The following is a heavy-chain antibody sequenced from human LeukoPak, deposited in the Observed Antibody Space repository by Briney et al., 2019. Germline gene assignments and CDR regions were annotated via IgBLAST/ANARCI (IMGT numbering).Heavy chain of an antibody. CDR2: IYSGGGT. J-gene: IGHJ4*02. Sequence: GGSLRLSCEASGFSVTTNYMTWVRQAPGKGLEWVSVIYSGGGTYYADSVKGRFTISRDNSKNTLYLQMGSLRAEDMAVYYCARVGAAGTRGFDYWGQGTLVTVSS. CDR3: ARVGAAGTRGFDY. CDR1: GFSVTTNY. D-gene: IGHD6-13*01. V-gene: IGHV3-66*01.